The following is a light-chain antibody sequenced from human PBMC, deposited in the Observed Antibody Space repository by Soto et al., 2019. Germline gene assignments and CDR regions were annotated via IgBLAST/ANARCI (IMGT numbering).Light chain of an antibody. CDR1: QSVGSNY. J-gene: IGKJ5*01. CDR3: QQYGKSPQIT. CDR2: GAS. V-gene: IGKV3-20*01. Sequence: ETVLTQSPGTLSLSPGERATLSCRASQSVGSNYLAWYQQKPGQAPRLLIYGASTRATGIPDRFSGSGSGTDFSLTISRLEPEDFAVYYCQQYGKSPQITFGQGTRLEIK.